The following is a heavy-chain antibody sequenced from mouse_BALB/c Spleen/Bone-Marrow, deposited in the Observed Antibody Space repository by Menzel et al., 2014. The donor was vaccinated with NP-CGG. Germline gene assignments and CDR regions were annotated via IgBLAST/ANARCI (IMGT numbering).Heavy chain of an antibody. Sequence: EVKLMESGGGLVKPGGSLKLSCAASGFTFSGCAMSWIRQTPEKRLEWVAAISSGGNYTYYPDSVKGRFTISRDNAKNTLYLQMSSLRSEDTAMYYCARPNTDYFDYWGQGTTLTVSS. D-gene: IGHD5-1-1*01. CDR1: GFTFSGCA. CDR2: ISSGGNYT. V-gene: IGHV5-9-1*01. CDR3: ARPNTDYFDY. J-gene: IGHJ2*01.